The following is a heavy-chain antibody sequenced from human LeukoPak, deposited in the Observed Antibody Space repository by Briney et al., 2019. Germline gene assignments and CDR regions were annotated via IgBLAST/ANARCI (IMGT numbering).Heavy chain of an antibody. CDR1: GFTFSSYE. D-gene: IGHD3-3*01. J-gene: IGHJ4*02. Sequence: GGSLRLSCAASGFTFSSYEMNWVRQAPGKGLEWVSYISSSGSTIYYADSVKGRFTISRDNAKNSLYLQMNSLRAEDTAVYYCARTTHHDFWSGYLFDYWGQGTLVTVSS. CDR2: ISSSGSTI. V-gene: IGHV3-48*03. CDR3: ARTTHHDFWSGYLFDY.